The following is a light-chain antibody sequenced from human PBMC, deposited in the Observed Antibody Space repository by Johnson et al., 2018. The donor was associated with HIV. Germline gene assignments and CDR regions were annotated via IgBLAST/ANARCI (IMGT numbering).Light chain of an antibody. CDR2: ENN. V-gene: IGLV1-51*02. J-gene: IGLJ1*01. Sequence: QPVLTQPPSVSAAPGQKVTISCSGSSSNIGNNYVSWYQQLPGTAPTLLIYENNKRPSVIPDRFSGSKSGTSATLGITGLQTGDEADYYCGTWDSSLSAYVFGTGTKVTVL. CDR3: GTWDSSLSAYV. CDR1: SSNIGNNY.